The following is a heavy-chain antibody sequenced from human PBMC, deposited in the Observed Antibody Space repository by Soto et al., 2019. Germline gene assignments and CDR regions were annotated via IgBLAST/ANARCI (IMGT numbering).Heavy chain of an antibody. CDR1: GFTVSTNY. D-gene: IGHD3-16*01. J-gene: IGHJ3*02. CDR2: LYSGGTT. CDR3: ARDPNLYDAYAFDI. V-gene: IGHV3-53*01. Sequence: GGSLRLSCAASGFTVSTNYMIWVRQAPGKGLEWVSVLYSGGTTYYADSVKGRFIISRDNSENTLFLQMNSLRAEDTAVYYCARDPNLYDAYAFDIWGQGTLVTVSS.